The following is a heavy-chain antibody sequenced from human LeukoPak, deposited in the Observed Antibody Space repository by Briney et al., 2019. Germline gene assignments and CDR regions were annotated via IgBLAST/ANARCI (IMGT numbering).Heavy chain of an antibody. V-gene: IGHV4-59*01. CDR3: ARTSRHFYGSGTNLTPWPAGMDV. J-gene: IGHJ6*02. D-gene: IGHD3-10*01. Sequence: SETLSLTCTVSGGSMSGFFWTWIRQPPGRELEWIGSIYYSGSSTKYNPSLKSRVAISVDTSKSQFSLTLNSATAADTAVYYCARTSRHFYGSGTNLTPWPAGMDVWGQGTTVTVSS. CDR2: IYYSGSST. CDR1: GGSMSGFF.